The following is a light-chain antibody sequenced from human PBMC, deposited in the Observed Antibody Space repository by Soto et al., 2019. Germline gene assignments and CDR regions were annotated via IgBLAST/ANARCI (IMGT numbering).Light chain of an antibody. CDR1: SSNIGRNT. J-gene: IGLJ3*02. Sequence: QSVLTQPASASGTPGQRVTISCSGSSSNIGRNTVKWYRQLPGTAPRLVIGSTHQRPSGVHDRFSGSQSGTSASLAISGLQSDDEADYICASWDDSLNAWAFGGGTKVTVL. CDR3: ASWDDSLNAWA. V-gene: IGLV1-44*01. CDR2: STH.